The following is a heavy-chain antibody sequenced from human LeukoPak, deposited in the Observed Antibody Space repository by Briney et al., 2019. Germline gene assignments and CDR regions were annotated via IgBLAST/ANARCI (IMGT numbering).Heavy chain of an antibody. CDR3: ARGQLSRRWPQEGWYYYYYYGMDV. V-gene: IGHV4-59*12. CDR1: GGSISSYY. J-gene: IGHJ6*02. CDR2: IYYSGST. Sequence: SETLSLTCTVSGGSISSYYWSWIRQPPGKGLEWIGYIYYSGSTNYNPSLRSRVTISVDTSKNQFSLKLSSVTAADTAVYYCARGQLSRRWPQEGWYYYYYYGMDVWGQGTTVTVSS. D-gene: IGHD4-23*01.